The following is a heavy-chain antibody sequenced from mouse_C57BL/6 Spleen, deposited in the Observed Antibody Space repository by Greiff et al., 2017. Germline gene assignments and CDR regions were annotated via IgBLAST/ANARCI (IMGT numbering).Heavy chain of an antibody. J-gene: IGHJ2*01. V-gene: IGHV1-67*01. CDR1: GYTFTDYA. CDR2: ISTYYGDA. Sequence: QVQLHQSGPELVRPGVSVKISCKGSGYTFTDYAMHWVKQSHAKSLEWIGIISTYYGDASYNQKFKDKATMTVDKSSSTAYMELARLTSEDSAVYSCARSPLHYYGTPFDYWGQGTTLTVSS. D-gene: IGHD1-1*01. CDR3: ARSPLHYYGTPFDY.